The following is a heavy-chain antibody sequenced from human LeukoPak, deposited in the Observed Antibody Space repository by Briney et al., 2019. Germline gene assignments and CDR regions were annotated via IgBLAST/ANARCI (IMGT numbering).Heavy chain of an antibody. V-gene: IGHV1-18*01. CDR2: ISAYNGNT. D-gene: IGHD2-2*01. J-gene: IGHJ5*02. CDR3: ARDRYCSSTSCYEGNNWFDP. Sequence: GASVKVSCKASGYTFTSYGISWVRQAPGQGLEWMGWISAYNGNTNYAQKLQGRVTMTTDTSTSTAYMELRSLRSDDTAVYYCARDRYCSSTSCYEGNNWFDPWGQGTLVTVSS. CDR1: GYTFTSYG.